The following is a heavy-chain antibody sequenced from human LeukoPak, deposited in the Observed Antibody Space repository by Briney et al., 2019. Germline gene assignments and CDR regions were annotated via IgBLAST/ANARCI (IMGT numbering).Heavy chain of an antibody. V-gene: IGHV3-23*01. CDR2: ISGSGGST. Sequence: PGGSLRLSCAASGFTFSSYAMSWVRQAPGKGLEWVSAISGSGGSTYYADSVKGRFTISRDNSKNTLYLQMNSLRAEDTAVYYCAKDLGDSYDILTGYYTGYFDYWGQGTLVTVSS. CDR1: GFTFSSYA. J-gene: IGHJ4*02. D-gene: IGHD3-9*01. CDR3: AKDLGDSYDILTGYYTGYFDY.